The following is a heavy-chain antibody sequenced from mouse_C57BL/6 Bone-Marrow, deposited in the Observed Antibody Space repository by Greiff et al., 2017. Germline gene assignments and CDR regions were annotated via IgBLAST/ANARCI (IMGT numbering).Heavy chain of an antibody. Sequence: VKLMESGAELARPGASVKLSCKASGYTFTSYGISWVKQRTGQGLEWIGEIYPRSGNTYYNEKFKGKATLTADKSSSTAYMELRSLTSEDSAVYFCASGLSAWFAYWGQGTLVTVSA. V-gene: IGHV1-81*01. CDR2: IYPRSGNT. CDR3: ASGLSAWFAY. D-gene: IGHD1-1*02. CDR1: GYTFTSYG. J-gene: IGHJ3*01.